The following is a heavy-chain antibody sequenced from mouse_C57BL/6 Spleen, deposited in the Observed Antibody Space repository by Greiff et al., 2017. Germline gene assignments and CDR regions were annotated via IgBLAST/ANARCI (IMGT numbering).Heavy chain of an antibody. CDR1: GYTFTSYG. CDR2: IYPRSGNT. V-gene: IGHV1-81*01. CDR3: AREDLYYYGSSYEFAY. D-gene: IGHD1-1*01. J-gene: IGHJ3*01. Sequence: QVQLKESGAELARPGASVKLSCKASGYTFTSYGISWVKQRTGQGLEWIGEIYPRSGNTYYNEKFKGKATLTADKSSSTAYMELRSLTSEDSAVYFCAREDLYYYGSSYEFAYWGQGTLVTVSA.